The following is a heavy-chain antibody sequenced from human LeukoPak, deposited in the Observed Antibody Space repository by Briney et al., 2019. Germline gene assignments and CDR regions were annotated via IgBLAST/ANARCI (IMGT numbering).Heavy chain of an antibody. CDR3: TTDRRTAMVTYYYYGMDV. J-gene: IGHJ6*02. CDR2: IKSKTDGGTT. D-gene: IGHD5-18*01. V-gene: IGHV3-15*01. CDR1: GFTISNAW. Sequence: GGSLRLSCAASGFTISNAWMSWVRQAPGKGLEWVGRIKSKTDGGTTDYAAPVKGRFTISRDDSKNTLYLQMNSLKTEDTAVYYCTTDRRTAMVTYYYYGMDVWGQGTTVTVSS.